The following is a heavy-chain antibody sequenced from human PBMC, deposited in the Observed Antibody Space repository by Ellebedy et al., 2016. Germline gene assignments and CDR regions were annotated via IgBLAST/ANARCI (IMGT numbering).Heavy chain of an antibody. J-gene: IGHJ4*02. D-gene: IGHD1-26*01. CDR1: GGSISSSSYY. Sequence: SETLSLTCTVSGGSISSSSYYWGWMRQPPGKGLEWIGSIYYSGSTYYNPSLKSRVTISVDTSKNQFSLKLSSVTAADTAVYYCARRAIVGATNFDYWGQGTLVTVSS. V-gene: IGHV4-39*01. CDR2: IYYSGST. CDR3: ARRAIVGATNFDY.